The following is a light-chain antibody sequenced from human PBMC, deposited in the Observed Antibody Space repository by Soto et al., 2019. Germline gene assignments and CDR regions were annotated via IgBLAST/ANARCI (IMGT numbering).Light chain of an antibody. CDR2: SNN. V-gene: IGLV1-44*01. Sequence: QSVLTQPPSASGTPGQRVTISCSGSSSKIGSNTVNWYQQLPGTAPKLLIYSNNQRPSGVPDRFSGSKSGTSASLAISGLQSEDEADYYCAAWDDSLNGRYVFGTGTKAPS. CDR3: AAWDDSLNGRYV. CDR1: SSKIGSNT. J-gene: IGLJ1*01.